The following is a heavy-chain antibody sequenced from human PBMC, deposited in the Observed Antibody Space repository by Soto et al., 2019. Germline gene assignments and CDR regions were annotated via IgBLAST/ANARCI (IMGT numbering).Heavy chain of an antibody. CDR1: GFALSGST. CDR2: IRSKANSYAT. J-gene: IGHJ6*02. V-gene: IGHV3-73*01. D-gene: IGHD1-26*01. CDR3: VRENYYCYHGLDV. Sequence: GGSLRLSCAGSGFALSGSTIHWVRQASGKGLEWVGRIRSKANSYATAYAAAVKGRFIVSRDDSKTTSYLQMDSLKIEDTAMYYCVRENYYCYHGLDVWGQGTTVTVSS.